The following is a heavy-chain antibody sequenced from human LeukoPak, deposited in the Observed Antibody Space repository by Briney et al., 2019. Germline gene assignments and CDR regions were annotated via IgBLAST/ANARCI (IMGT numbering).Heavy chain of an antibody. CDR1: GFTFSSYA. CDR2: ISGSGGST. CDR3: AKAITSIAALNWFDP. Sequence: PGGSLRLSCAASGFTFSSYAMSWVRQAPGKGLEWVSAISGSGGSTYYADSVKGRFTISRDNSKNTLYLQMNSLGAEDTAVYYCAKAITSIAALNWFDPWGQGALVTVSS. V-gene: IGHV3-23*01. J-gene: IGHJ5*02. D-gene: IGHD6-6*01.